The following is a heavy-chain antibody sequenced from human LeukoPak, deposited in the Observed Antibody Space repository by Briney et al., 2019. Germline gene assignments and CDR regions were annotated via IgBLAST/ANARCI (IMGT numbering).Heavy chain of an antibody. J-gene: IGHJ4*02. Sequence: GGSLRLSCAASGFTFSSYGMHWVRQAPGKGLEWVAVISYDGSNKYYADSVKGRFTISRDSSKNTLYLQMNSLRAEDTAVYYCARGLAAPGPFDYWGQGTLVTVSS. CDR1: GFTFSSYG. CDR3: ARGLAAPGPFDY. V-gene: IGHV3-30*03. CDR2: ISYDGSNK. D-gene: IGHD6-13*01.